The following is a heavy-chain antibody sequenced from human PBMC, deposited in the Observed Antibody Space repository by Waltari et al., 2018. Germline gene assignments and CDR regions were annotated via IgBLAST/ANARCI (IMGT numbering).Heavy chain of an antibody. CDR3: AKRGSDGAWFDP. CDR1: GFPFSNYV. D-gene: IGHD5-12*01. V-gene: IGHV3-23*01. CDR2: ISSGGNT. Sequence: EVQLLDSGGGLVQPGGSLRLSCAASGFPFSNYVMSWVRQAPGKGLEWVSTISSGGNTYYADSVKGRLTVSRDNSKNTLYLQMNSLRAEDTAVYYCAKRGSDGAWFDPWGQGTLVTVSS. J-gene: IGHJ5*02.